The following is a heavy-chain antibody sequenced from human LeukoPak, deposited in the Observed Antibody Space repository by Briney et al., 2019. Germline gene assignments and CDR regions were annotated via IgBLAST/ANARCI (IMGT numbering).Heavy chain of an antibody. CDR2: ISSSGSGGNT. D-gene: IGHD2-15*01. CDR1: GVTLSSYA. V-gene: IGHV3-23*01. CDR3: ARGMSDSPDFDY. J-gene: IGHJ4*02. Sequence: GGSLRLSCTASGVTLSSYAMSWARQAPGKGLEWVSGISSSGSGGNTYYADSVKGRFTISRDNSKNTLYLQMNSLRAEDTAVYYCARGMSDSPDFDYWGQGTLVTVSS.